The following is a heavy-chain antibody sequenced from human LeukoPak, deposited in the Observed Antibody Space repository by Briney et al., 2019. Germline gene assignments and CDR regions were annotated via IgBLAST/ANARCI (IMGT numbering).Heavy chain of an antibody. V-gene: IGHV1-2*02. CDR1: GYTFTGYY. CDR3: ARDHWSGPPTIYYYYMDV. D-gene: IGHD3-3*01. J-gene: IGHJ6*03. CDR2: INPNSGGT. Sequence: GASVKVSCNASGYTFTGYYMHWVRQAPGQGLEWMGWINPNSGGTNYAQKFQGRVTMTRDTSISTAYMELSRLRSDDTAVYYCARDHWSGPPTIYYYYMDVWGKGTTVTVSS.